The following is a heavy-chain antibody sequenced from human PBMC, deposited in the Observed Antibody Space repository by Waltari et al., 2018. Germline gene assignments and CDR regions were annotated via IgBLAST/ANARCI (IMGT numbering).Heavy chain of an antibody. D-gene: IGHD3-22*01. V-gene: IGHV4-31*01. CDR1: GGSISSGGYY. CDR2: IYYSGST. Sequence: QVQLQESGPGLVTPSQTLSLTCTVSGGSISSGGYYWSWIRQHPGKGLEWIGYIYYSGSTYYNPSLKSLVTISVDTSKNQFSLKLSSVTATDTAVYYCARDGGLKRAFDIWGQGTMVTVSS. J-gene: IGHJ3*02. CDR3: ARDGGLKRAFDI.